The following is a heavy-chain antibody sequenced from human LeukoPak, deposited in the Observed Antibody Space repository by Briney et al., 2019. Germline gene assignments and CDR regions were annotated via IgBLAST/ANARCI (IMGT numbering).Heavy chain of an antibody. V-gene: IGHV4-4*07. D-gene: IGHD3-10*01. CDR3: ARFNIWFGGSFDY. CDR2: IYTSGST. CDR1: GDSIRSHY. J-gene: IGHJ4*02. Sequence: MPSETLFLTCTVSGDSIRSHYWSWIRQPAGKGLEWIGRIYTSGSTNYNPSLKSRVTMSVDTSKNQFSLKLSSVTAADTAVYYCARFNIWFGGSFDYWGQGTLVTVSS.